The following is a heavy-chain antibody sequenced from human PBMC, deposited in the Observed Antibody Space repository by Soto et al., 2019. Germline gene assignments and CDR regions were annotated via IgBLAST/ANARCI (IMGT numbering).Heavy chain of an antibody. D-gene: IGHD3-3*01. Sequence: ASVKVSFKASGYTFTTYAMHWVRQAPGQRLEWMGWINAGNGNTKYSQKFQGRVTITRDTSASTAYMELSSLRSEDTAVYYCARTSGYYFFDYWGQGTLVTVSS. J-gene: IGHJ4*02. CDR3: ARTSGYYFFDY. V-gene: IGHV1-3*01. CDR2: INAGNGNT. CDR1: GYTFTTYA.